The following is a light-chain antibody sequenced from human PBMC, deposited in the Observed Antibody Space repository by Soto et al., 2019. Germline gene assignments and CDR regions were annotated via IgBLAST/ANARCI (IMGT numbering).Light chain of an antibody. CDR2: AAS. CDR1: QGISSY. Sequence: DIQLTQSPSFLSASVGDRVTITCRASQGISSYLAWYQQKPGKAPKLLIYAASTLQSGVPSRFSGGGSGTEFTLTISSLQTEDFATYYCQQLNSYPLTFGGGTKVDIK. V-gene: IGKV1-9*01. CDR3: QQLNSYPLT. J-gene: IGKJ4*01.